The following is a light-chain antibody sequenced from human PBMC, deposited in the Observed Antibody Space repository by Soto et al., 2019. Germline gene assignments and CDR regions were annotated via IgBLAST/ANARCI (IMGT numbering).Light chain of an antibody. Sequence: DIQLTQSPSFLSASVGDRVTITCRASQGISSYLGWYQQKTGKAPNLLIFAAYTLQDGVPSRFSGSGSGTEFTLTISSLQPEDCATYYCQQVNSYPYTFGQGTTLEI. J-gene: IGKJ2*01. CDR3: QQVNSYPYT. V-gene: IGKV1-9*01. CDR2: AAY. CDR1: QGISSY.